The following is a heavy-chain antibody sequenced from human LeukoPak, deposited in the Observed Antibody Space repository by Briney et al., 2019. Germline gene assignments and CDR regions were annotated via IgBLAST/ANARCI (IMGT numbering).Heavy chain of an antibody. V-gene: IGHV1-69*13. CDR1: GGTFSSYA. Sequence: SVKVSCKASGGTFSSYAISWVRQAPGQGLEWMGGIIPIFGTANYAQKFQGRVTITADESTSTAYMELSRLRSEDTAVYYCARDVDIAAAGNFDYWGQGTLVTVSS. CDR2: IIPIFGTA. CDR3: ARDVDIAAAGNFDY. J-gene: IGHJ4*02. D-gene: IGHD6-13*01.